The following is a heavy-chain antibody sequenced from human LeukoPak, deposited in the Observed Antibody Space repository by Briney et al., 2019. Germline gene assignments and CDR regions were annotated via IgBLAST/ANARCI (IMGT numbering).Heavy chain of an antibody. CDR3: ARGRHYYGWGMDV. Sequence: GGSLRLSCAASGFLFSSYWMTWVRQAPGKGLEWVANIKQDGSEKDYVDSVKGRFTIFRDNAKNSVYLQMNSLRVEDTAVYYCARGRHYYGWGMDVWGQGTTVTVSS. D-gene: IGHD3-10*01. V-gene: IGHV3-7*01. CDR1: GFLFSSYW. J-gene: IGHJ6*02. CDR2: IKQDGSEK.